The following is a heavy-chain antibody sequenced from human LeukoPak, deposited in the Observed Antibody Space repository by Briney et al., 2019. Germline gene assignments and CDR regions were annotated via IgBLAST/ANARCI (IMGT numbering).Heavy chain of an antibody. CDR3: ARGPTRYYFDY. V-gene: IGHV4-59*01. J-gene: IGHJ4*02. CDR1: GGSLSSYC. Sequence: SETLSLTCTVSGGSLSSYCWSWIRQSPGKGLQWIGHIFYSGNTNYNPSLKSRVITSLDTSKNQFSLNLTSVTAADTALYYCARGPTRYYFDYWGQGTLVTVSS. CDR2: IFYSGNT. D-gene: IGHD1-1*01.